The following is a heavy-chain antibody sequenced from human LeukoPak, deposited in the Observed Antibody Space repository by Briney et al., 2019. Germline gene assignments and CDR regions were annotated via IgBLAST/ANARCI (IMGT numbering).Heavy chain of an antibody. CDR2: IYYSGST. D-gene: IGHD3-10*01. Sequence: PSEILSLTCTVSGGSISSYYWSWIRQPPGKGLEWIGSIYYSGSTYYNPSLKSRVTISVDTSKNQLSLKLASVTAADTAVYYCARLGRFGALLPYYYYMDVWGKGTTVTVSS. V-gene: IGHV4-59*04. J-gene: IGHJ6*03. CDR1: GGSISSYY. CDR3: ARLGRFGALLPYYYYMDV.